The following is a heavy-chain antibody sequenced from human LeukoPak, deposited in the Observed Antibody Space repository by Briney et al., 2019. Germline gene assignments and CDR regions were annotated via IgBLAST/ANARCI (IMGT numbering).Heavy chain of an antibody. D-gene: IGHD1-1*01. CDR3: ARGYRYGDY. CDR1: GFTFSTYS. V-gene: IGHV3-21*01. J-gene: IGHJ4*02. CDR2: ITASSASM. Sequence: PGGSLRLSCAASGFTFSTYSMNWVRQAPGKGLEWVSSITASSASMYYADSVKGRFTISRDNTENSLYLQMNSLRAEDTAVYYCARGYRYGDYWGQGTLVTVSS.